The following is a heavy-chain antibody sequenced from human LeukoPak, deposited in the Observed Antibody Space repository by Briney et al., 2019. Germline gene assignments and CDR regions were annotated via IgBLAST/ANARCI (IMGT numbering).Heavy chain of an antibody. CDR3: AKDSLWFGELFDY. Sequence: GGSLRLSCAASGSTFSSHTMNWVRQAPGKGLEWISYISNTGSVIYYADSVKGRFTISRDNSKNTLYLQMNSLRAEDTAVYYCAKDSLWFGELFDYWGQGTLVTVSS. CDR2: ISNTGSVI. V-gene: IGHV3-48*01. D-gene: IGHD3-10*01. CDR1: GSTFSSHT. J-gene: IGHJ4*02.